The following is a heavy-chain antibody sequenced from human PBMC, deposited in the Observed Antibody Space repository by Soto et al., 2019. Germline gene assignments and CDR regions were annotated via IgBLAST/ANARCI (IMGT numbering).Heavy chain of an antibody. J-gene: IGHJ6*02. Sequence: GASLTICCEGSGTSFTIYCIIWVRQMPGKRLAWTGRIDPSHSYTNYSPSCQGHVTISADKSITTAYLQWSSPKAPDTAMYYCARRSIDIEVVPAAIRSYYYYYGMDVWGPGTTVTVSS. V-gene: IGHV5-10-1*01. CDR2: IDPSHSYT. CDR3: ARRSIDIEVVPAAIRSYYYYYGMDV. D-gene: IGHD2-2*02. CDR1: GTSFTIYC.